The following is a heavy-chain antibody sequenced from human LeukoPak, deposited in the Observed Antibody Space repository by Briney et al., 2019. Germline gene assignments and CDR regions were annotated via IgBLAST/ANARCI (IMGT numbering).Heavy chain of an antibody. CDR2: INPNSGGT. CDR1: GYTFTGYY. J-gene: IGHJ4*02. CDR3: ARGGKSELGTCDH. V-gene: IGHV1-2*02. D-gene: IGHD3-16*01. Sequence: ASVKVSCKASGYTFTGYYMQWVRQAPGQGLEWMGWINPNSGGTIYAQKFQGRVTMTRDASISTAYMELSRLRSDDTAIYFCARGGKSELGTCDHWGQGTLVTVSS.